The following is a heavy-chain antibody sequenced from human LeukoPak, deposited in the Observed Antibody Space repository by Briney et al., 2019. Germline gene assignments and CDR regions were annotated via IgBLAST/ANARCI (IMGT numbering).Heavy chain of an antibody. CDR3: AKDRPTVYSSSWLHFLDS. J-gene: IGHJ4*02. V-gene: IGHV3-23*01. CDR2: ISGSDDSA. Sequence: GGSLRLSCATSGFTFSSYAMNWVRQAPGKGLEWVSAISGSDDSAYYADSVKGRFTISRDKSKNTLYLQMNSLRADDTAVYYCAKDRPTVYSSSWLHFLDSWGQGTLVTVSS. D-gene: IGHD6-13*01. CDR1: GFTFSSYA.